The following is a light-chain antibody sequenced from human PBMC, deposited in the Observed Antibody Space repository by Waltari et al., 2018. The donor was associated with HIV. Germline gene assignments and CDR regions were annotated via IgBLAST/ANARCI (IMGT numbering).Light chain of an antibody. CDR1: SSNIGSNT. J-gene: IGLJ2*01. V-gene: IGLV1-44*01. Sequence: QSVLTQPPSASGTPGQRVTISCSGSSSNIGSNTVNWYQQLPGTAPKLLIYSNNQRPSGFPDRFSGSKSGTSASLAISGLQSEDEADYYCAAWDDSLNGHVVFGGGTKLTVL. CDR2: SNN. CDR3: AAWDDSLNGHVV.